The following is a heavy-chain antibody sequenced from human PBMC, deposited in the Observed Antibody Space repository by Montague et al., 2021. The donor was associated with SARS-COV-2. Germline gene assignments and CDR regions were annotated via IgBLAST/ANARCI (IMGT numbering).Heavy chain of an antibody. Sequence: SRRLSCAASGFPFSDYYMSWIRQAPGKGLEWVSYISGRGSYTDYAGSVKGRFTISRDNARKSLYLEMNSLRAEDTAVYYCARLVGVESNRRDYFNYWGQGTLVTVSS. D-gene: IGHD1-14*01. V-gene: IGHV3-11*03. J-gene: IGHJ4*02. CDR1: GFPFSDYY. CDR3: ARLVGVESNRRDYFNY. CDR2: ISGRGSYT.